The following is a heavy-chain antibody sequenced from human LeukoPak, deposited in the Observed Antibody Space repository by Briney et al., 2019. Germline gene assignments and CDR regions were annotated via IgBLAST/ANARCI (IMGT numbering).Heavy chain of an antibody. CDR1: GYTFASYY. CDR2: INPRGGST. V-gene: IGHV1-46*01. D-gene: IGHD6-25*01. CDR3: ARVGVTAATADY. J-gene: IGHJ4*02. Sequence: ASVKVSCKASGYTFASYYIHWVRQAPGQGPEWMGIINPRGGSTDYSQKFQDRVTMSSDTSTSTVYMELSSLRSEDTAVYFCARVGVTAATADYWGQGTLVTVSS.